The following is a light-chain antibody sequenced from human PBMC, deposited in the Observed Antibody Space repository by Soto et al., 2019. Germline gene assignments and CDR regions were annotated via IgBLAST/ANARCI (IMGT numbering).Light chain of an antibody. J-gene: IGKJ4*01. CDR2: GAS. CDR1: QSVSTN. Sequence: EIVMTQSAATLSVSPGDRATLSCRASQSVSTNLAWYQQKPGQAPRLLIYGASTRATGIPARFSGSGSGTEFTLAISSLQSEDFAVYYCQQYNNWPPVTFGGGTKVDIK. V-gene: IGKV3D-15*01. CDR3: QQYNNWPPVT.